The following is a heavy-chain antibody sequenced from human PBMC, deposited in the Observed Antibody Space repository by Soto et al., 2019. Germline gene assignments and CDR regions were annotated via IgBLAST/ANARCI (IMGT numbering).Heavy chain of an antibody. CDR2: VSCDGTKT. J-gene: IGHJ4*02. D-gene: IGHD1-26*01. V-gene: IGHV3-33*05. CDR3: ARELRSYSGAYSDH. Sequence: PGGSLRLSCVGSGFTFKNYGMHWVRQAPGKGLEWLAVVSCDGTKTMYTDSVKGRISISRDNARNTLFLQMDSLTAEDTALYYCARELRSYSGAYSDHWGQGTPVTVSS. CDR1: GFTFKNYG.